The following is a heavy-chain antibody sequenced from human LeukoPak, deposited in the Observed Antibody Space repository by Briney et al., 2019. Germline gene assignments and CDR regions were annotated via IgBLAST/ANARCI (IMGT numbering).Heavy chain of an antibody. D-gene: IGHD6-25*01. Sequence: GGSLRLSCAASGFTFSSYSMNWVRQAPGKGLEWVSFISSSSSYIYYADSVKGRFTISRDNSKNTLYLQMNSLRAEDTAVYYCARDQQQRGFDYWGQGTLVTVSS. V-gene: IGHV3-21*01. CDR2: ISSSSSYI. CDR3: ARDQQQRGFDY. CDR1: GFTFSSYS. J-gene: IGHJ4*02.